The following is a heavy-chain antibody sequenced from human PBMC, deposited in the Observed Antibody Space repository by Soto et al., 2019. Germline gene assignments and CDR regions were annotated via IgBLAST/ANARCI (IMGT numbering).Heavy chain of an antibody. CDR2: IHRVGST. CDR3: ARMGNTYGSPFAF. Sequence: EVHLVESGGGLVQPGGSLSLSCAASGFNVGNNYMSWVRQAPGKGLEWVSIIHRVGSTYYADSVKGRFTISRDSSKNTMDLQINGLAAEDTSVYYCARMGNTYGSPFAFWGQGTPVTVYS. CDR1: GFNVGNNY. D-gene: IGHD5-18*01. J-gene: IGHJ4*02. V-gene: IGHV3-66*01.